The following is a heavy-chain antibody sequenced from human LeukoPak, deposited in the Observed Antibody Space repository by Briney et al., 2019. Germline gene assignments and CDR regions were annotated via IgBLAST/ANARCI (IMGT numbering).Heavy chain of an antibody. V-gene: IGHV1-69*05. CDR1: GGTFSSYA. J-gene: IGHJ4*02. Sequence: ASVKVSCKASGGTFSSYAISWVRQAPGQGLEWMGRIIPIFGTANYAQKFQGRVTITTDESTSTAYMELSSLRSEDTAVYYCASRGDYGSGSYYNEDYFDYWGQGTLVTVSS. D-gene: IGHD3-10*01. CDR2: IIPIFGTA. CDR3: ASRGDYGSGSYYNEDYFDY.